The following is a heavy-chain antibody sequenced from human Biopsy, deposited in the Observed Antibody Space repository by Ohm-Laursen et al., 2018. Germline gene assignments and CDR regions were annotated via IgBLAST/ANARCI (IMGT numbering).Heavy chain of an antibody. CDR2: NIPILGTG. Sequence: VASVKVSCKAPGGTFSNYGVNWVRQAPGRGLGWLGGNIPILGTGNYAQKFQDRVTVAADTSTSTATMELRSLRSDDTAVYYCATKLTGYFHHWGQGTLVIVSS. D-gene: IGHD3-9*01. J-gene: IGHJ1*01. CDR3: ATKLTGYFHH. CDR1: GGTFSNYG. V-gene: IGHV1-69*06.